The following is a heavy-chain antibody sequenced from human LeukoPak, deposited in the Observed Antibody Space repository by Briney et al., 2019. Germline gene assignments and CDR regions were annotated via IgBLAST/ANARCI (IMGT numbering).Heavy chain of an antibody. V-gene: IGHV3-7*01. CDR2: VKPDGSGE. D-gene: IGHD3-10*01. Sequence: PGGSLRISCAASGFTFRNYWMTWVRQAPGKGLEWVTNVKPDGSGEYYADSVRGRFTISRDSAKNSVYLQMNSLRAEDTAVYYCARDRRVRGYDIWGQGTMVTVSS. J-gene: IGHJ3*02. CDR3: ARDRRVRGYDI. CDR1: GFTFRNYW.